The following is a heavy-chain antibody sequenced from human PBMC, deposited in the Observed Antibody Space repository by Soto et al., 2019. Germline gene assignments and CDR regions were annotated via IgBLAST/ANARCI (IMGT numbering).Heavy chain of an antibody. V-gene: IGHV4-59*01. D-gene: IGHD5-12*01. CDR2: IYYSGST. CDR3: ARIYGYNLRGFDY. Sequence: SETLSLTGTVSCCSISSYYFSCIRQPPGKGLEWIGYIYYSGSTNYNPSLKSRVTISVDTSKNQFSLKLSSVTAADTAVYYCARIYGYNLRGFDYWGQGTLVTVSS. J-gene: IGHJ4*02. CDR1: CCSISSYY.